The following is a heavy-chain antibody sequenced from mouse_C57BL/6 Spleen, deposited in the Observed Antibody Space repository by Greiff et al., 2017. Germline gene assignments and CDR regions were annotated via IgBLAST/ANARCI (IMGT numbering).Heavy chain of an antibody. CDR1: GFTFSSYG. CDR2: ISSGGSYT. CDR3: AREEIDYYGSTFDY. Sequence: EVKVVESGGDLVKPGGSLKLSCAASGFTFSSYGMSWVRQTPDKRLEWVATISSGGSYTYYPDSVKGRFTISRDNAKNTLYLQMSSLKSEDTAMYYCAREEIDYYGSTFDYWGQGTTLTVSS. J-gene: IGHJ2*01. V-gene: IGHV5-6*01. D-gene: IGHD1-1*01.